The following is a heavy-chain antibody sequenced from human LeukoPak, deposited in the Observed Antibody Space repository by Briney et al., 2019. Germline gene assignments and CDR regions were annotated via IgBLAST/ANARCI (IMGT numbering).Heavy chain of an antibody. CDR2: IKWNGGST. Sequence: GGSLRLSCAASGFTFDDYGMSWVRQAPGKGLEWVSGIKWNGGSTGYADSVKGRFTISRDNAKNSLHVQMNSLRAEDTAFYYCARDYSSGWYGSVHWGQGTLVTVSS. J-gene: IGHJ4*02. D-gene: IGHD6-19*01. CDR3: ARDYSSGWYGSVH. V-gene: IGHV3-20*04. CDR1: GFTFDDYG.